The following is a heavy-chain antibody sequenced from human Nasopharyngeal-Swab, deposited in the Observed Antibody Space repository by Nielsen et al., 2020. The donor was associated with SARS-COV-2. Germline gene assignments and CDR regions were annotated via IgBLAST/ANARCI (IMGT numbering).Heavy chain of an antibody. CDR3: ASHMTTVVIPH. V-gene: IGHV7-4-1*02. D-gene: IGHD4-23*01. J-gene: IGHJ1*01. Sequence: GGSLRLSCKASGYTFTSYAMNWVRQAPGQGLEWMGWINTNTGNPTYAQGFTGRFVFSLDTSVSTAYLQISSLKAEDTAVYYCASHMTTVVIPHWGQGTLVTVSS. CDR2: INTNTGNP. CDR1: GYTFTSYA.